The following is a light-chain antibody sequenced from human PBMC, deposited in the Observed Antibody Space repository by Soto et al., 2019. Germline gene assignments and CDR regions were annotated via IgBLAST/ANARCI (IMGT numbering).Light chain of an antibody. CDR1: QNVNSN. Sequence: EIVMTQSPATLSVSPGERATLSCRASQNVNSNLAWYQQKPGQAPRLLIQGASSRATDIPARFSGSGSGTEFTLTISSLQSEDFALYYCQQYNDWPPVFGQGTKVDIK. CDR3: QQYNDWPPV. V-gene: IGKV3-15*01. J-gene: IGKJ1*01. CDR2: GAS.